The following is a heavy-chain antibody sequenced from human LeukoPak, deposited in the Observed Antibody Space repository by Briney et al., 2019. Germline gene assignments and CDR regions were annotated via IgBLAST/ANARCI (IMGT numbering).Heavy chain of an antibody. CDR3: ARDTIAVADYYYYGMDV. J-gene: IGHJ6*02. Sequence: GGSPRLSCAASGFTFSSYSMNWVRQAPGKGLEWVSSISSSSSYIYYADSVKGRFTISRDNAKNSLYLQMNSLRAEDTAVYYCARDTIAVADYYYYGMDVWGQGTTVTVSS. CDR2: ISSSSSYI. V-gene: IGHV3-21*01. D-gene: IGHD6-19*01. CDR1: GFTFSSYS.